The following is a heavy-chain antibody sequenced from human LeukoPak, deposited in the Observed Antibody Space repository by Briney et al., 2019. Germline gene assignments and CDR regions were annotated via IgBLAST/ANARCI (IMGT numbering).Heavy chain of an antibody. Sequence: SGGSLRLSCAASGFTVSSNYMSWVRQAPGKGLEWVSIIYSGDNTYYADSVKGRFTISRDNSKNTLDLQMNSLRAEDTAVYYCAREYYGSGTQTGAFDIWGQGTMVTVSS. CDR2: IYSGDNT. CDR3: AREYYGSGTQTGAFDI. D-gene: IGHD3-10*01. CDR1: GFTVSSNY. J-gene: IGHJ3*02. V-gene: IGHV3-66*01.